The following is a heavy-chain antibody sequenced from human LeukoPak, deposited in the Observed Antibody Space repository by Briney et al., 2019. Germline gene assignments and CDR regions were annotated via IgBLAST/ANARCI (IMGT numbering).Heavy chain of an antibody. CDR3: TTAHQLFRYGDYTTFFDY. Sequence: GGSLRLSCAASGFTFSNAWMSWVRQAPGKGLEWVGRIKSKTDGGTTDYAAPVKGRFTISRDDSKNTLYLQMNSLKTEDTAVYYCTTAHQLFRYGDYTTFFDYWGQGTLVTVSS. V-gene: IGHV3-15*01. CDR2: IKSKTDGGTT. CDR1: GFTFSNAW. D-gene: IGHD4-17*01. J-gene: IGHJ4*02.